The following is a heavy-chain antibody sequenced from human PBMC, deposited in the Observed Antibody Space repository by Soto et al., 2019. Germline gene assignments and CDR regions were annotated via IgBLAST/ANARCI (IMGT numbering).Heavy chain of an antibody. CDR1: GGTFSSYA. Sequence: ASVKVSCKASGGTFSSYAISWVRQAPGQGLEWMGGIIPIFGTANYAQKFQGRVTITADESTSTAYMELSSLRSEDTAVYYCASIITGTTLWKAPYYGMDVWGQGTTVTVSS. CDR3: ASIITGTTLWKAPYYGMDV. D-gene: IGHD1-20*01. J-gene: IGHJ6*02. V-gene: IGHV1-69*13. CDR2: IIPIFGTA.